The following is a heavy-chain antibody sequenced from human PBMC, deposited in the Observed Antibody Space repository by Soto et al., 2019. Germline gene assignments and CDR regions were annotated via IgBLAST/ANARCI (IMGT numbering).Heavy chain of an antibody. V-gene: IGHV1-2*04. CDR3: AGTPAGYYGMDV. CDR1: GYTFTGYY. Sequence: ASVKVSCKASGYTFTGYYMHWVRQAPGQGLEWMGWINPNSGGTNYAQKFQGWVTMTRDTSISTAYMELSRLRSDDTAVYYCAGTPAGYYGMDVWGEGTTGTVSS. CDR2: INPNSGGT. J-gene: IGHJ6*04.